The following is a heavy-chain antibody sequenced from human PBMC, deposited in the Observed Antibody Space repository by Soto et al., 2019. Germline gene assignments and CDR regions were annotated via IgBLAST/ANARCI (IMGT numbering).Heavy chain of an antibody. V-gene: IGHV3-21*01. CDR1: GFMFTRST. J-gene: IGHJ3*02. D-gene: IGHD3-9*01. CDR2: ITSASDYI. CDR3: ARVGTGSSTPLDI. Sequence: LRLSCVASGFMFTRSTMNWVRQAPGKGLEWVSSITSASDYIFYADSVKDRFTISRDNAKNSLYLQMNSLRAEDTAVYYCARVGTGSSTPLDIWGQGTMVTVSS.